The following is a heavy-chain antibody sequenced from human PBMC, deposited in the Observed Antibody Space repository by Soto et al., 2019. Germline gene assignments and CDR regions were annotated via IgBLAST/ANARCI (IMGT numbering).Heavy chain of an antibody. V-gene: IGHV3-30-3*01. CDR3: ARAPTSRFDY. Sequence: GGSLRLCCAASGFTFSNYAMHWVRQAPGKGLEWVAVISDDATSKYYADSVKGRFTISRDNSENTLYLQISSLRPEDTAVYYCARAPTSRFDYRCQGTLVIVSS. CDR2: ISDDATSK. J-gene: IGHJ4*02. CDR1: GFTFSNYA.